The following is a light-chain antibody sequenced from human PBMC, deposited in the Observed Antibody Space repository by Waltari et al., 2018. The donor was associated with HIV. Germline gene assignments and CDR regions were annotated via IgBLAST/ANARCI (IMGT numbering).Light chain of an antibody. V-gene: IGKV3-15*01. CDR2: GAS. CDR1: QSVKNN. CDR3: QQYNNWPWT. Sequence: DIGMTQSQATLPWSPGERATLSCRASQSVKNNLAWYQQTPGRAPRLLIYGASNRATGIPARFSGSGSRTEFTLTISSLQSEDFAVYYCQQYNNWPWTFGQGTKVEIK. J-gene: IGKJ1*01.